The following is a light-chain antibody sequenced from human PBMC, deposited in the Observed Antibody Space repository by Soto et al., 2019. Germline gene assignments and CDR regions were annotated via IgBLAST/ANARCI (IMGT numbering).Light chain of an antibody. CDR2: GAS. CDR3: QQYGSSPRT. CDR1: QSVSSSY. Sequence: EIVLTQSPGTLSLSPGERATLSCRASQSVSSSYLAWYQQKPGQAPRLLIYGASSRAPGIPDRFSGSGSGTDFTLTISILEPEDFAVYYCQQYGSSPRTFGQGTKVEIK. V-gene: IGKV3-20*01. J-gene: IGKJ1*01.